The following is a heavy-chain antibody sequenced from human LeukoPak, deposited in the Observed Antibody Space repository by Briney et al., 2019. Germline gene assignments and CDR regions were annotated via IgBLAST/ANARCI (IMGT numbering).Heavy chain of an antibody. CDR3: ARDYYYDSSGYYRP. Sequence: PGRSLRLSCAASGFTFSSYGMHWVRQAPGKGLEWVAVIWYDGSNKYYADSMKGRFTISRDNSKNTLYLQMNSLRAEDTAVYYCARDYYYDSSGYYRPWGQGTLVTVSS. CDR1: GFTFSSYG. CDR2: IWYDGSNK. D-gene: IGHD3-22*01. V-gene: IGHV3-33*01. J-gene: IGHJ5*02.